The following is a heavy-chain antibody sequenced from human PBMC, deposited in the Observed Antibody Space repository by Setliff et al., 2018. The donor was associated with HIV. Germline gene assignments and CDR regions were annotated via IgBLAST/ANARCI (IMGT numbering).Heavy chain of an antibody. CDR3: ARYGSYYDAGV. CDR2: IYPDKSDT. Sequence: GESLKISCQGSGYTFSTYWIAWVRQTPGKGMDWVGLIYPDKSDTKYRPSLQGQVTISADKSIATAYLQWNNLKASDTAMYYCARYGSYYDAGVWGQGTTVTVSS. D-gene: IGHD3-22*01. CDR1: GYTFSTYW. J-gene: IGHJ6*02. V-gene: IGHV5-51*01.